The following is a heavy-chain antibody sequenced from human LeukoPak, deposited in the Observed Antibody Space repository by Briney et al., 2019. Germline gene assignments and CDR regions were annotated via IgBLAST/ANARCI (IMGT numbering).Heavy chain of an antibody. CDR3: ARGGGTAMVDFDY. CDR1: GGSISSGGYY. V-gene: IGHV4-31*03. Sequence: SETLSLTCTVSGGSISSGGYYWSRIRQHPGKGLEWIGYIYYSGSTYYNPSLKSRVTISVDTSKNQFSLKLSSVTAADTAVYYCARGGGTAMVDFDYWGQGTLVTVSS. J-gene: IGHJ4*02. D-gene: IGHD5-18*01. CDR2: IYYSGST.